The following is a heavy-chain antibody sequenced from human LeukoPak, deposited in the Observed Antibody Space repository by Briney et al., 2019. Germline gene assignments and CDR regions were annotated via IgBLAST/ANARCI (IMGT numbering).Heavy chain of an antibody. CDR2: IYTSGST. V-gene: IGHV4-61*02. CDR1: GGSISSGSYY. D-gene: IGHD1-26*01. CDR3: ARGEGGATESGVFDI. Sequence: SQTLSLTCTVSGGSISSGSYYWSWIRQPAGKGLEWIGRIYTSGSTNYNPSLKSRVTISLDTSKNQFSLNLSSVTAADTAVYYCARGEGGATESGVFDIWGQGTMVTVSS. J-gene: IGHJ3*02.